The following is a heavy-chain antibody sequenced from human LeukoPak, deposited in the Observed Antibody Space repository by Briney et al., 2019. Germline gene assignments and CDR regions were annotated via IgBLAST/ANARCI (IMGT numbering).Heavy chain of an antibody. D-gene: IGHD6-19*01. V-gene: IGHV3-7*01. Sequence: GSLRLSCAASGFTFSSYWMSWVRQAPGKGLEWVANIKQDGSEKYYVDSVKGRFTISRDNAKNSLYLQMNSLRAEDTAVYYCARVPYSSGWYVLYYFDYWGQGTLVTVSS. CDR3: ARVPYSSGWYVLYYFDY. CDR1: GFTFSSYW. CDR2: IKQDGSEK. J-gene: IGHJ4*02.